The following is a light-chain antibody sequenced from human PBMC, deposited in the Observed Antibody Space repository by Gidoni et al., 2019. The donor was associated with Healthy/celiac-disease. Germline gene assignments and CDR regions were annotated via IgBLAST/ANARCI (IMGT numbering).Light chain of an antibody. CDR2: DAS. Sequence: AIQLTQSPSSLSASVGDRVTITCRASQGISSALAWYQQKPGKAPKLLIYDASSLESGVPSRFSGSGSGTDFTLTISSLQPEDFATYYCQQFNNYRITFGQXTRLEIK. CDR1: QGISSA. V-gene: IGKV1D-13*01. CDR3: QQFNNYRIT. J-gene: IGKJ5*01.